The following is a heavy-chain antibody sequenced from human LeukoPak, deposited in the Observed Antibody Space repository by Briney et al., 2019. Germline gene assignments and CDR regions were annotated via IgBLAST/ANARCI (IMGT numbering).Heavy chain of an antibody. J-gene: IGHJ6*02. CDR2: ISDSGST. CDR3: ARQDIWFGELVV. D-gene: IGHD3-10*01. CDR1: RGSISRSSYY. Sequence: SETLSLTCIVSRGSISRSSYYWGWLRQPPGKGLEWIGTISDSGSTYYSPSLKSRVTISVDTSKNQFSLKLRFVTAADTAVYYCARQDIWFGELVVWGQGTTVTVSS. V-gene: IGHV4-39*01.